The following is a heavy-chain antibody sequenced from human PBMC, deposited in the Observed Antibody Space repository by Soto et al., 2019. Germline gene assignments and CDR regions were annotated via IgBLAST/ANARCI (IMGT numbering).Heavy chain of an antibody. Sequence: LETMPQSGTFGDSNIIIHCSTWIRQTPVKGLEWIGYIYYSGSTNYNPSLKSRVTISVDTSKNQFSLKLSSVTAADTAVYYCARVSDSGSYYLFDFWGQGTLV. J-gene: IGHJ4*02. CDR1: DSNIIIHC. V-gene: IGHV4-59*11. D-gene: IGHD1-26*01. CDR2: IYYSGST. CDR3: ARVSDSGSYYLFDF.